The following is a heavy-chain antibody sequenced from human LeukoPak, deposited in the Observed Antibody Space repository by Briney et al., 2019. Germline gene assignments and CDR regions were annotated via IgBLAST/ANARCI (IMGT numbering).Heavy chain of an antibody. CDR1: GGSISTYY. D-gene: IGHD3-22*01. CDR3: GRARPGEVIEH. Sequence: SETLSLTCTVSGGSISTYYWSWIRQPPGKGLEWIGYIFYNGGTKYNPSLKSRVTMSVDTPKNQFSLKLNSVTAADTAVYYCGRARPGEVIEHWGQGTLVTVSS. CDR2: IFYNGGT. V-gene: IGHV4-59*01. J-gene: IGHJ1*01.